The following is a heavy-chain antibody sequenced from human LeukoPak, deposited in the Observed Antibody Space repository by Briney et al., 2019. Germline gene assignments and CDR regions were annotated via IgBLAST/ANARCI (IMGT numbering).Heavy chain of an antibody. CDR2: IYSGGST. CDR1: GFTVSSNY. J-gene: IGHJ4*02. D-gene: IGHD4-17*01. V-gene: IGHV3-66*02. Sequence: PGGSLRLSCAVSGFTVSSNYMSWVRQAPEKGLEWVSIIYSGGSTYYADSVKGRFTISRDNSKNTLYLQMNSLRAEDTAVYYCARDPYGDPNDYGDYVGSYFDYWGQGTLVTVSS. CDR3: ARDPYGDPNDYGDYVGSYFDY.